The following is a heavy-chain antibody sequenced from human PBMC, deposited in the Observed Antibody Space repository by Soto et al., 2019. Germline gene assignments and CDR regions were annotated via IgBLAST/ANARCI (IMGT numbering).Heavy chain of an antibody. J-gene: IGHJ5*02. Sequence: PSGTLSLTCTVSIVSIISYYWSWIRQPPGKGLEWIGYIYYSGSTNYNPSLKSRVTISVDTSKNQFSLKLSSVTAADTAVYYCARAAYYYDSSGPNGVSWFDPWVQGNPVTVS. CDR3: ARAAYYYDSSGPNGVSWFDP. V-gene: IGHV4-59*01. D-gene: IGHD3-22*01. CDR2: IYYSGST. CDR1: IVSIISYY.